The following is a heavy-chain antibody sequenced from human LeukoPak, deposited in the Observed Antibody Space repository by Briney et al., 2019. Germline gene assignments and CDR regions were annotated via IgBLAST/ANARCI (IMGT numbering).Heavy chain of an antibody. D-gene: IGHD6-19*01. CDR3: AKERTGGWPFDY. CDR1: GFTFSNYA. CDR2: ISGSRGTT. V-gene: IGHV3-23*01. Sequence: GGSLRLSCAASGFTFSNYAMSWVRQAPGKGLEWVSGISGSRGTTYYADSVKGRLTISRDNTKNTLYLQMNRLRADDTAVYYCAKERTGGWPFDYWGQGPLVTVSS. J-gene: IGHJ4*02.